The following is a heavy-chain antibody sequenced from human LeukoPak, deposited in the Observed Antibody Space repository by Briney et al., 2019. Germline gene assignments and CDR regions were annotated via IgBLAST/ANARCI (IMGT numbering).Heavy chain of an antibody. CDR3: ARVALGSYNWFDP. CDR2: ISSSSSYI. Sequence: TGGSLRLSCAASGFTFSSYSMNWVRQAPGKGLEWVSSISSSSSYIYYADSVKGRFTISRDNAKNTVYLQMNSLRAEDTAVYYCARVALGSYNWFDPWGQGTLVTVSS. J-gene: IGHJ5*02. V-gene: IGHV3-21*01. CDR1: GFTFSSYS. D-gene: IGHD3-10*01.